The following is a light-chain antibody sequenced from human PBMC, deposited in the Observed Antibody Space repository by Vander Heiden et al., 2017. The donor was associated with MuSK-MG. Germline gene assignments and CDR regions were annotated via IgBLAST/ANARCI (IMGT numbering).Light chain of an antibody. V-gene: IGLV3-19*01. J-gene: IGLJ2*01. CDR2: GQN. CDR1: SLRTYY. Sequence: SSELTQDPAVSVALGQPVRITCQGDSLRTYYASGYQQKPGQAPVLVIYGQNNRPSGIPERFSGSNSGNTASLTITGARAEDEADYYCDSRDSSGNLVIFGGGTKLTVL. CDR3: DSRDSSGNLVI.